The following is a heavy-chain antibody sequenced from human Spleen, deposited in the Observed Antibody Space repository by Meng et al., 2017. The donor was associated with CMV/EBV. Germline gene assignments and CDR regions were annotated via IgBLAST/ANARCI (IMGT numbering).Heavy chain of an antibody. CDR2: IIPIFGTA. J-gene: IGHJ4*02. CDR1: GGTFSSYA. Sequence: SVKVSCKASGGTFSSYAISWVRQAPGQGLEWMGGIIPIFGTANYAQKFQGRVTITTDESTSTAYMELRSLTSDDTAVYYCARRIAAAGPLYYFDYWGQGTLVTVSS. D-gene: IGHD6-13*01. CDR3: ARRIAAAGPLYYFDY. V-gene: IGHV1-69*05.